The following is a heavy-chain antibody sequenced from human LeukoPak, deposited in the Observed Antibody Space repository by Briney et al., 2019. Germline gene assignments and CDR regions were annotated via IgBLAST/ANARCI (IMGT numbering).Heavy chain of an antibody. D-gene: IGHD6-13*01. Sequence: GGSLRLSCAASGFTFSSYGMHWVRQAPGKGLEWVAVISYDGSNKYYADSVKGRFTVSRDNSKNTLYLQMNSLRAEDTAVYYCAKDLGGGYSSSWYSFDYWGQGTLVTVSS. CDR1: GFTFSSYG. V-gene: IGHV3-30*18. CDR2: ISYDGSNK. J-gene: IGHJ4*02. CDR3: AKDLGGGYSSSWYSFDY.